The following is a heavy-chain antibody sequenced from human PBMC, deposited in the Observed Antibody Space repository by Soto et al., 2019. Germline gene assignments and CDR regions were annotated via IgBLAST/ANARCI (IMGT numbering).Heavy chain of an antibody. CDR1: GGSISTVGHY. CDR2: IYHTGST. D-gene: IGHD1-1*01. V-gene: IGHV4-31*03. J-gene: IGHJ4*02. Sequence: SETLSLTCSVSGGSISTVGHYWTWIRQPPGKGLEWIGSIYHTGSTYYSKSLRSRLTMSVDTSKSQSSLRLSSVTAADTAVYCCARATGTLRSRNCDYWGQGSLVTVSS. CDR3: ARATGTLRSRNCDY.